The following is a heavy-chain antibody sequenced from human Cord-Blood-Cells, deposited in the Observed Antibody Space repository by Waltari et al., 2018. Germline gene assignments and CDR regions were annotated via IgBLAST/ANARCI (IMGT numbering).Heavy chain of an antibody. CDR2: IIPIFGTA. V-gene: IGHV1-69*06. Sequence: QVQLVQSGAEVKKPGSSVKVSCKASGGTFSSYAISWVRQAPGQGLEWMGGIIPIFGTANYAQKFQGRVTITADKSTSTAYMELSSLRSEDTAVYYCARDHWGKYYYGSGSPLYGMDVWGQGTTVTVSS. CDR1: GGTFSSYA. D-gene: IGHD3-10*01. CDR3: ARDHWGKYYYGSGSPLYGMDV. J-gene: IGHJ6*02.